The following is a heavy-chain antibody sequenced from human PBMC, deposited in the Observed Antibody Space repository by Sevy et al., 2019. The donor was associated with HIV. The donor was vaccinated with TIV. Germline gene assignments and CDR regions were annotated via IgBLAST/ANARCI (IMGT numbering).Heavy chain of an antibody. V-gene: IGHV3-48*02. CDR3: ARTIRIGLRYFDWIPGAFDI. CDR1: GFSFSSYS. J-gene: IGHJ3*02. D-gene: IGHD3-9*01. CDR2: ISSSSSTI. Sequence: GGSLRLSCAASGFSFSSYSMNWVRQAPGKGLEWVSYISSSSSTIYYADSVKGRFTISRDNAKNSLYLQMNSLRDEDTAVYYCARTIRIGLRYFDWIPGAFDIWGQGTMVTVSS.